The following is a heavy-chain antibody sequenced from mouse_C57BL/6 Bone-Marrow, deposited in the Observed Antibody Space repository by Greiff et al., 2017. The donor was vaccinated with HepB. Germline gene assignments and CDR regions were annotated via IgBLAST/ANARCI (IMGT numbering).Heavy chain of an antibody. CDR2: IWSGGST. CDR3: ARNLVGDYSNYDGFAD. CDR1: GFSLTGYG. D-gene: IGHD2-5*01. Sequence: VLLVESGPGLVQPAQCLSITCTVSGFSLTGYGVHWVRQSPGKGLEWLGVIWSGGSTDSNAAFISGLNISKDNSKSHVFFKMNSLQADDTAIYYCARNLVGDYSNYDGFADWGQGTMVTVSA. J-gene: IGHJ3*01. V-gene: IGHV2-2*01.